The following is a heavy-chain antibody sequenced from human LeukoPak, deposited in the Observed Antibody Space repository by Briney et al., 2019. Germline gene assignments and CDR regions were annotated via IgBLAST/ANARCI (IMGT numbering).Heavy chain of an antibody. V-gene: IGHV3-7*03. J-gene: IGHJ1*01. D-gene: IGHD3-16*01. CDR3: AKDDDWGRFNH. Sequence: GGSLRLSCAASGFTFSTYRMSWVRQAPGKGLEWVANIKQDGSEKHYVDSVKGRFTISRGNAKNSLYLQMNSLRAEDTAMYYCAKDDDWGRFNHWGQGTLVTVSS. CDR1: GFTFSTYR. CDR2: IKQDGSEK.